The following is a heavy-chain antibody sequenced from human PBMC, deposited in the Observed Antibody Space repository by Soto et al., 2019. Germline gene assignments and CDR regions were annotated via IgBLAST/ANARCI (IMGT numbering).Heavy chain of an antibody. Sequence: SETLSLTCAVYGGSFSGYYWSWIRQPPGKGLEWIGEINHSGSTNYNPSLKSRVTISVDTSKNQFSLKLSSVTAADTAVYYCARGLDDRDYYYYGMDVWGQGTTVTVS. J-gene: IGHJ6*02. CDR2: INHSGST. V-gene: IGHV4-34*01. CDR1: GGSFSGYY. CDR3: ARGLDDRDYYYYGMDV.